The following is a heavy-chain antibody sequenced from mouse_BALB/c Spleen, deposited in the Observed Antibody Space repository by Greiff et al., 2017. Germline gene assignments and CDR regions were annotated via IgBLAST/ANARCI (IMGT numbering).Heavy chain of an antibody. V-gene: IGHV3-8*02. J-gene: IGHJ1*01. D-gene: IGHD2-4*01. Sequence: EVHLVESGPSLVKPSQTLSLTCSVTGDSITSGYWNWIRKFPGNKLEYMGYISYSGSTYYNPSLKSRISITRDTSKNQYYLQLNSVTTEDTATYYCARYKGITAWYFDVWGAGTTVTVSS. CDR1: GDSITSGY. CDR2: ISYSGST. CDR3: ARYKGITAWYFDV.